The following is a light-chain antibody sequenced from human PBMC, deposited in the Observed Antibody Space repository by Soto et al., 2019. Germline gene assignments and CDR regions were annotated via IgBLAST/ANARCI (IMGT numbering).Light chain of an antibody. CDR2: EVS. CDR1: SSDIGGFNY. CDR3: SSYTTTSTLGV. V-gene: IGLV2-14*01. J-gene: IGLJ3*02. Sequence: QAVVTQPASVSGSPGQSITISCTGTSSDIGGFNYVSWYQQHPGTAPKLIIYEVSNRPSGISNRFSGSKSGNTASLTISGLQAEDEADYYCSSYTTTSTLGVFGGGTKVTVL.